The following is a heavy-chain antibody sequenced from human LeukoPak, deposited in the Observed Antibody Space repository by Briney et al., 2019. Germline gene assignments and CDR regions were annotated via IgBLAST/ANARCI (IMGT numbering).Heavy chain of an antibody. CDR2: IYYSGST. CDR1: GGSISSSSYY. J-gene: IGHJ5*02. CDR3: ARGRYGSGWYGSYNWFDP. D-gene: IGHD6-19*01. Sequence: SETLSLTCTVSGGSISSSSYYWGWIRQPPGKGLEWIGSIYYSGSTYYNPSLKSRVTISVDTSKNQFSLKLSSVTAADTAVYYCARGRYGSGWYGSYNWFDPWGQGTLVTVSS. V-gene: IGHV4-39*01.